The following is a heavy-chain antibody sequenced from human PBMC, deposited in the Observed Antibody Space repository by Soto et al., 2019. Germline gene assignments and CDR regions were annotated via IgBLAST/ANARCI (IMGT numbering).Heavy chain of an antibody. Sequence: EVQLLESGGGLVQPGGSLRLSCAASGFTFSSYAMSWVRQAPGKGLEWVSAISGSGGSTYYADSVKGRFTISRDNSKNTLYLQMNSLRAEDTAVYYCAKDLEMFSGWLFWTDAFDIWGQGTMVTVSS. D-gene: IGHD6-19*01. J-gene: IGHJ3*02. V-gene: IGHV3-23*01. CDR1: GFTFSSYA. CDR3: AKDLEMFSGWLFWTDAFDI. CDR2: ISGSGGST.